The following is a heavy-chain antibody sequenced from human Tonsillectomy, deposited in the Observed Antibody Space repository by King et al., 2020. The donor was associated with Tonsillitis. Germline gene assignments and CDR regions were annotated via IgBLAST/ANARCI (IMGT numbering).Heavy chain of an antibody. CDR3: ARVHRLSYGSGSYPFDY. CDR2: IDWDDDK. J-gene: IGHJ4*02. Sequence: TLKESGPALVKPTQTLTLTCTFSGFALSTSGMCLSWIRQPPGRALEWLARIDWDDDKLYSTSLKTRLTISKDTSKNQVVLTMTNMDPVDTATYYCARVHRLSYGSGSYPFDYWGQGTLVTVSS. CDR1: GFALSTSGMC. D-gene: IGHD3-10*01. V-gene: IGHV2-70*04.